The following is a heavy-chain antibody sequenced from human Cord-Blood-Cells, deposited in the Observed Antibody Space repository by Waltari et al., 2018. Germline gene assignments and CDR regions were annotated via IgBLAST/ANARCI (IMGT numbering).Heavy chain of an antibody. Sequence: QVQLVQSGAEVKKPGSSVKVSCKASGGTFSSYAISWVGRAPGQGLEWMGGIIPIFGKANYAQKFQGRVTITADESTSTAYMELSSLRSEDTAVYYCAREADYGSGSYYNYWGQGTLVTVSS. V-gene: IGHV1-69*01. CDR2: IIPIFGKA. CDR1: GGTFSSYA. CDR3: AREADYGSGSYYNY. J-gene: IGHJ4*02. D-gene: IGHD3-10*01.